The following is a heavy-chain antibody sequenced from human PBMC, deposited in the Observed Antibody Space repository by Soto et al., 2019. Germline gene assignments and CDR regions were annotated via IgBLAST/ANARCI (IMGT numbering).Heavy chain of an antibody. V-gene: IGHV3-74*01. Sequence: QAPGKGLVWVSRINSDGSSTSYADSVKGRFTISRDNAKNTLYLQMNSLRAEDTAVYYCARALDPGAFDHCCRGTLLTVSS. D-gene: IGHD1-26*01. J-gene: IGHJ4*02. CDR3: ARALDPGAFDH. CDR2: INSDGSST.